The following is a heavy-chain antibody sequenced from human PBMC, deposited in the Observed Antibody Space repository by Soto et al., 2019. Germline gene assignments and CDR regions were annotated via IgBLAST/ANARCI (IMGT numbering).Heavy chain of an antibody. CDR1: GGSISSYY. CDR2: IYYSGST. J-gene: IGHJ5*02. D-gene: IGHD3-10*01. CDR3: ARTFTMVRGVIYSWFDP. V-gene: IGHV4-59*01. Sequence: SETLSLTCTVSGGSISSYYWSWIRQPPGKGLEWIGYIYYSGSTNYNPSLKSRVTISVDTSKNQFSLKLSSVTAADTAVYYCARTFTMVRGVIYSWFDPWGQGTLVTVSS.